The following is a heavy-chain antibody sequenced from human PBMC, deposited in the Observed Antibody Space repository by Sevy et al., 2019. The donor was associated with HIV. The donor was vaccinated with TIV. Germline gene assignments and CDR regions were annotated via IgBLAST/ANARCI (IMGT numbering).Heavy chain of an antibody. CDR1: GFTFSVYE. Sequence: GGSLRLSCAASGFTFSVYEMNWVRQAPGKGLEWVSSISGSGGETYYADSVKGRFTISRDKSKNTLYLQMNSLRAEDTAVYYCAKDMIVVVGEALDIWGQGTMVTVSS. CDR3: AKDMIVVVGEALDI. CDR2: ISGSGGET. D-gene: IGHD3-22*01. J-gene: IGHJ3*02. V-gene: IGHV3-23*01.